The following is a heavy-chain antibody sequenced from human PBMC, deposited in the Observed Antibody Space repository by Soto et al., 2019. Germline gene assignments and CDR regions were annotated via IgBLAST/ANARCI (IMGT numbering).Heavy chain of an antibody. CDR2: IYWDDDQ. J-gene: IGHJ4*02. Sequence: QITLKESGPPLVRPAQTLTLTCAFSGFSLTTTSMGVAWIRQPPGKALEWLALIYWDDDQRYSPSLKDRPTISKDTSSSRVVLTISNMNPEDTGTYFCAHAGDYDLLSFDHWGPGTLVTVSS. CDR3: AHAGDYDLLSFDH. V-gene: IGHV2-5*02. CDR1: GFSLTTTSMG. D-gene: IGHD4-17*01.